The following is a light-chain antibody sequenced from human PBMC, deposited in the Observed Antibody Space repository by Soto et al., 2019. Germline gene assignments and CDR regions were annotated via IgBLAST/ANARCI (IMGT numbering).Light chain of an antibody. Sequence: EIVLTQSPGTLSLSPGERATLSCRASQSVSSSHLAWYQQKPGQAPRLLIYSASSRATGIPDRFSGSGSGTDFTLTIRRLEPEDFAVYYCQQYGSSPRTFGQGTKVDI. V-gene: IGKV3-20*01. J-gene: IGKJ1*01. CDR3: QQYGSSPRT. CDR2: SAS. CDR1: QSVSSSH.